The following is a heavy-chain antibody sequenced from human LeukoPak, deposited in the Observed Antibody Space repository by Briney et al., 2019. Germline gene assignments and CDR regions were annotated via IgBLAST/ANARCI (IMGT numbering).Heavy chain of an antibody. CDR3: ASLEEYGSTHY. V-gene: IGHV4-59*02. Sequence: TSETLSLKCTVSDASVINQYWSWIRQSPGKGLEWIGYIYHTGRTKYNPSLMSRVTISVDTSENQFSLKLSSVTAADTAVYYCASLEEYGSTHYWGQGILVAVSS. D-gene: IGHD1-1*01. J-gene: IGHJ4*02. CDR2: IYHTGRT. CDR1: DASVINQY.